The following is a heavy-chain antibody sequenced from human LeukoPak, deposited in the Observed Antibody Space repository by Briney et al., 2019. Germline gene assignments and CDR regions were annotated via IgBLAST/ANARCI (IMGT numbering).Heavy chain of an antibody. V-gene: IGHV1-69*05. CDR1: GGTFSIYA. Sequence: SVKVSCKAPGGTFSIYAISWVRQAPGQGLEWMGRIIPIFGTANYAQKFQGRVTITTDESTSTAYMELRSLRSAETAVYYCWRAGGGDNYWGQGTLVTVSS. CDR3: WRAGGGDNY. J-gene: IGHJ4*02. CDR2: IIPIFGTA. D-gene: IGHD2-21*02.